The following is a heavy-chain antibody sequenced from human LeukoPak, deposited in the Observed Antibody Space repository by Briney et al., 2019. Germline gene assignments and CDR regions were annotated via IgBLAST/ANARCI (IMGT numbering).Heavy chain of an antibody. D-gene: IGHD5-18*01. J-gene: IGHJ2*01. CDR2: INHSGST. V-gene: IGHV4-34*01. CDR3: ARTRGYSYGTYWYFDL. Sequence: PSETLSLTCAVYGGSFSGYYWSWIRQPPGKGLEWIGEINHSGSTNYNPSLKSRVTISVDTSKNQFSLKLSSVTAADTVVYYCARTRGYSYGTYWYFDLWGRGTLVTVSS. CDR1: GGSFSGYY.